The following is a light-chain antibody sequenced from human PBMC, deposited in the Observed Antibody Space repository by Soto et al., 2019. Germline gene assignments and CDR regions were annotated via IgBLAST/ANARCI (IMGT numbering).Light chain of an antibody. V-gene: IGLV2-14*01. Sequence: QSAVTQPASGSGSPGQSITISCTGPSSDVGGYPYVSWYQQHPGKAPKLMIYEVINRPSGVSNRFSGSKSDNTASLTISGLQAEDGADYYCCSYTTSSTYVFGTGTKVTAL. J-gene: IGLJ1*01. CDR2: EVI. CDR1: SSDVGGYPY. CDR3: CSYTTSSTYV.